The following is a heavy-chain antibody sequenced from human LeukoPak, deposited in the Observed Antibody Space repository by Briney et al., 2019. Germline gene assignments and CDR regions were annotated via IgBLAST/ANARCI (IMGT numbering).Heavy chain of an antibody. D-gene: IGHD4-17*01. V-gene: IGHV1-2*02. CDR1: GYTFTGYY. J-gene: IGHJ6*02. CDR2: INPNTGVT. Sequence: ASVTVSCKASGYTFTGYYMHWVRQAPGQGLEWMGWINPNTGVTNYAQKFQGRVTLTRDTSIIIAYMELTRLRSDDTAMYYCARDRTTVTTGYYGMDVWGQGTTLTVSS. CDR3: ARDRTTVTTGYYGMDV.